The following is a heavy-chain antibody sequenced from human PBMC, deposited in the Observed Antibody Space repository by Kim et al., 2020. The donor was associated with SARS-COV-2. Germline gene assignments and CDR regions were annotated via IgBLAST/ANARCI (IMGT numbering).Heavy chain of an antibody. J-gene: IGHJ4*02. Sequence: GSGKGRFTIPRDNSKKTLYLQMNSLRDDDTAVYYCAKDDGPYSTGLYSFDFWGQGTLVTVPS. V-gene: IGHV3-23*01. D-gene: IGHD6-19*01. CDR3: AKDDGPYSTGLYSFDF.